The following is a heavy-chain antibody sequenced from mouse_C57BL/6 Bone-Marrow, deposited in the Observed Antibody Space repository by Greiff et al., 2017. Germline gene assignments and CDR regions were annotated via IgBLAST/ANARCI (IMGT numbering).Heavy chain of an antibody. Sequence: VQLQQSGPELVKPGASVKISCKASGYSFTDYNMNWVKQSNGTSLEWIGVINPNYGTTSYNQKFKGKATLTVDQSSSTAYMQLNSLTAEDSAVYYCARTGTTVVATLYYFDYWGQGTTLTVSS. J-gene: IGHJ2*01. CDR2: INPNYGTT. D-gene: IGHD1-1*01. CDR1: GYSFTDYN. CDR3: ARTGTTVVATLYYFDY. V-gene: IGHV1-39*01.